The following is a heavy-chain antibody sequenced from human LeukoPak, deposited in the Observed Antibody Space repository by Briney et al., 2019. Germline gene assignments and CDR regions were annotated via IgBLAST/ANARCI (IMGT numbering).Heavy chain of an antibody. CDR1: GGSFSDYY. J-gene: IGHJ5*01. CDR2: INHSGGI. V-gene: IGHV4-34*01. D-gene: IGHD5-18*01. Sequence: SETLSLTCEVYGGSFSDYYWSWIRQPPGKGLEWIGEINHSGGISYDPSLKSRVTMSVDTSKNQFSVKLTSVTAADTAVYYCARAKDSYGKVFDCWGQGTLVTVSS. CDR3: ARAKDSYGKVFDC.